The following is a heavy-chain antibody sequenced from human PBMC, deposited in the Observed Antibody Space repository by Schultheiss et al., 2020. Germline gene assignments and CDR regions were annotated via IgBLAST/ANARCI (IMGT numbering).Heavy chain of an antibody. D-gene: IGHD3-22*01. J-gene: IGHJ4*02. Sequence: ASVKVSCKASGYIFSTYGIGWVRQAPGQGLEWMGWISPYNGNTNYAQKLQGRVTMTTDTSTSTAYMELRSLRSDDTAVYYCSRGGGYLDYWGQGTLVNVSS. CDR2: ISPYNGNT. V-gene: IGHV1-18*04. CDR1: GYIFSTYG. CDR3: SRGGGYLDY.